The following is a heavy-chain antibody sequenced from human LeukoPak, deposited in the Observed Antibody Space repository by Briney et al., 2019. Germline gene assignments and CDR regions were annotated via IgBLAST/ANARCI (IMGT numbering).Heavy chain of an antibody. CDR1: GGSITSGNFY. Sequence: SETLSLTCTVSGGSITSGNFYWSWIRQPAGKGLEWIGRIYNTGSTNHNPSLKSRVTISVDRSKNQFSLMLKSVTAADTAVYYCARGVGSSESNYFDPWGQGTQATVSS. D-gene: IGHD1-26*01. CDR3: ARGVGSSESNYFDP. J-gene: IGHJ5*02. V-gene: IGHV4-61*02. CDR2: IYNTGST.